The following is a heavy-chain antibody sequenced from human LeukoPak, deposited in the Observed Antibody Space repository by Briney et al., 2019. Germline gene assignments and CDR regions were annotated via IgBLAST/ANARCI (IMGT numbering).Heavy chain of an antibody. D-gene: IGHD5-24*01. CDR2: IYYSGST. V-gene: IGHV4-39*07. J-gene: IGHJ4*02. Sequence: PSETLSLTCTVSGGSISSSSYYWGWIRQPPGKGLEWIGSIYYSGSTYYNPSLKSRVTISVDTSKNQFSLKLSSVTAADTAVYYCAREEDGYNKMPFDYWGQGTLVTVSS. CDR3: AREEDGYNKMPFDY. CDR1: GGSISSSSYY.